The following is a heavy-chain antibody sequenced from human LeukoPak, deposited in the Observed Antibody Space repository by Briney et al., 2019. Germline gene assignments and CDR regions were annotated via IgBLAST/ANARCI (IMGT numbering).Heavy chain of an antibody. J-gene: IGHJ5*02. D-gene: IGHD3-22*01. CDR1: GFTFSSYT. CDR3: ARGGYYYDSSGYYWFDP. CDR2: IIPILGIA. Sequence: GGSLRLSCAASGFTFSSYTISWVRQAPGQGLEWMGRIIPILGIANYAQKFQGRVTITADKSTSTAYMELSSLRSEDTAVYYCARGGYYYDSSGYYWFDPWGQGTLVTVSS. V-gene: IGHV1-69*02.